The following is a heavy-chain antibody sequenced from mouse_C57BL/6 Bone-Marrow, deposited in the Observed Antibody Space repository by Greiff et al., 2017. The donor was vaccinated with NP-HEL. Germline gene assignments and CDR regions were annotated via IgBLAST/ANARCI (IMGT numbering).Heavy chain of an antibody. CDR2: ISSGSSTI. CDR1: GFTFSDYG. D-gene: IGHD1-1*01. Sequence: VQLKESGGGLVKPGGSLKLSCAASGFTFSDYGMHWVRQAPEKGLEWVAYISSGSSTIYYADTVKGRFTISRDNAKNTLFLQMTSLRAEDTAMYYCARTVVGGYWGQGTTLTVSS. CDR3: ARTVVGGY. V-gene: IGHV5-17*01. J-gene: IGHJ2*01.